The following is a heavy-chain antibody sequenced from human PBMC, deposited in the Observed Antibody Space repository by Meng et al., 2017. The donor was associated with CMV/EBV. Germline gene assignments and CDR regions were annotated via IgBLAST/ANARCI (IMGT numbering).Heavy chain of an antibody. D-gene: IGHD3-3*01. J-gene: IGHJ4*02. V-gene: IGHV3-48*04. CDR1: GFTFSSYS. CDR3: ARVGETYDFWSGYPYYFDY. CDR2: ISSSGSTI. Sequence: GESLKISCAASGFTFSSYSMNWVRQAPGKGLEWVSYISSSGSTIYYADSVKGRFTISRDNAKNSLYLQMNSLRAEDTAVYYCARVGETYDFWSGYPYYFDYWGQGTLVTVSS.